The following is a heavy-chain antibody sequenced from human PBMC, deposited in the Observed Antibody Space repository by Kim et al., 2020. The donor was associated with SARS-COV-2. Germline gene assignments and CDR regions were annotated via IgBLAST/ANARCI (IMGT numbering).Heavy chain of an antibody. D-gene: IGHD1-20*01. Sequence: YADSVKGRFTISRDNYKNTLYLQMNSLRVEDTAIYFCAKDYNCDDGDAFDVWGQGTMVTVSS. J-gene: IGHJ3*01. CDR3: AKDYNCDDGDAFDV. V-gene: IGHV3-23*01.